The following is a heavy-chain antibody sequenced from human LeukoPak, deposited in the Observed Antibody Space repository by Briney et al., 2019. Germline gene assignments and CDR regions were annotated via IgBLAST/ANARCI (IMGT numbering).Heavy chain of an antibody. Sequence: GGSLRLSCAASGLTLSSSYMRWVRQAPGKGLAWVSVLYSGGNTYYADSVKGRFTMSRDNYKNTLYLQMNSLRGEDTAVYYCARGHIAVAGFYGAGPSDYWGQGTLVTVSS. CDR1: GLTLSSSY. D-gene: IGHD6-19*01. CDR3: ARGHIAVAGFYGAGPSDY. V-gene: IGHV3-53*01. J-gene: IGHJ4*02. CDR2: LYSGGNT.